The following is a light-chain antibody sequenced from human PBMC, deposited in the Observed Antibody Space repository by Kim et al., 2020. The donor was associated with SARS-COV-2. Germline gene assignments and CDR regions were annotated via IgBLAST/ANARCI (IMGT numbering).Light chain of an antibody. J-gene: IGLJ1*01. CDR3: CAYAGLSTLV. CDR1: SSDIGEYDF. CDR2: EVT. V-gene: IGLV2-8*01. Sequence: QSALTQPPSASGSPGQSVTITCTGTSSDIGEYDFVSWYQQRPGQVPKLVIYEVTKRPSGVPDRFSGSKSGNTASLTVSGLQSEDEAQYYCCAYAGLSTLVFGTGTKVTVL.